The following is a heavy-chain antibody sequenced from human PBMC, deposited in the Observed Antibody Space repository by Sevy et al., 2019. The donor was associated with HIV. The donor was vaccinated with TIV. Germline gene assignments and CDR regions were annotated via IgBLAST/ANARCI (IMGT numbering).Heavy chain of an antibody. CDR2: ISAYNGNT. V-gene: IGHV1-18*01. CDR3: ARDERRYCSSTSCYSSWFDP. Sequence: ASVKVSCKASGYTFTNYGISWVRQAPGQGLEWMGWISAYNGNTNYAQKLQGRVTMTTDTSTSTAYMELRSLRSDDTAVYYCARDERRYCSSTSCYSSWFDPWGQGTLVTVSS. D-gene: IGHD2-2*01. J-gene: IGHJ5*02. CDR1: GYTFTNYG.